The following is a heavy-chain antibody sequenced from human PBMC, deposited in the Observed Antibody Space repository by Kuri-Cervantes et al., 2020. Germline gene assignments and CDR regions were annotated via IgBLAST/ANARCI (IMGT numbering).Heavy chain of an antibody. CDR2: IHYSGST. CDR1: GGSFSGYY. Sequence: SETLSLTCAVYGGSFSGYYWSWIRQPPGKGLEWIGCIHYSGSTNYNPSLKSRVTISVDTSKNQFSLKLSSVTAADTAVYYCAREHFTTTVTTSYYYYMDVWGKGTTVTVSS. CDR3: AREHFTTTVTTSYYYYMDV. J-gene: IGHJ6*03. D-gene: IGHD4-17*01. V-gene: IGHV4-59*01.